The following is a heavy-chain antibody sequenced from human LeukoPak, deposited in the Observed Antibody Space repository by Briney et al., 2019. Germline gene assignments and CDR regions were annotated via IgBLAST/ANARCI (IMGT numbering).Heavy chain of an antibody. V-gene: IGHV4-34*01. Sequence: PSETLSLTCTVSGGSISSYYWSWIRQPPGKGLEWIGEINHSGSTNYNPSLKSRVTISVDTSKNQFSLKLSSVTAADTAVYYCARGRLGMDWGQGTLVTVSS. CDR2: INHSGST. CDR1: GGSISSYY. D-gene: IGHD6-13*01. CDR3: ARGRLGMD. J-gene: IGHJ4*02.